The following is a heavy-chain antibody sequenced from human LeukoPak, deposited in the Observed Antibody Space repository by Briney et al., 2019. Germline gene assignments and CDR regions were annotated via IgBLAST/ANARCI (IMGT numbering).Heavy chain of an antibody. D-gene: IGHD2-15*01. CDR2: IYYSGST. Sequence: SETLSLTCTVSGGSISSSSYYWGWIRQPPGKGLEWIGSIYYSGSTYYNPSLKSRVTISVDTSKNQFSLKLSSVTAADTAVYYCARQQWRVVATRRYFDYWGQGTLVTVSS. CDR3: ARQQWRVVATRRYFDY. J-gene: IGHJ4*02. V-gene: IGHV4-39*01. CDR1: GGSISSSSYY.